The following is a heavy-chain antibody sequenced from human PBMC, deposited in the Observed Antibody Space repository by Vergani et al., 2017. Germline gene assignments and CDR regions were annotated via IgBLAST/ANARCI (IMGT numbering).Heavy chain of an antibody. Sequence: EVQLVESGGGLVQPGGSLKLSCAASGFTFSGSAMHWVRQASGKGLEWVGRIRSKANSYATAYAAWVKGRFTISRDDSKNTEYLQMNSLKPEDTDVYYCTRGGASYYDVWSGHNLDYMDVWGKGTTVTVSS. CDR2: IRSKANSYAT. CDR1: GFTFSGSA. CDR3: TRGGASYYDVWSGHNLDYMDV. J-gene: IGHJ6*03. V-gene: IGHV3-73*02. D-gene: IGHD3-3*01.